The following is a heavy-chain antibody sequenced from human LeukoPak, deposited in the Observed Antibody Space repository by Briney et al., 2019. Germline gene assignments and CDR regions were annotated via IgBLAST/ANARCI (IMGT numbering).Heavy chain of an antibody. D-gene: IGHD3-22*01. V-gene: IGHV4-34*01. J-gene: IGHJ2*01. CDR3: ARDLHDSSGYYLNWYFDL. Sequence: PSETLSLTCAVYGGSFSGYYWSWTRQPPGKGLEWIGEINHSGGTKYNPSLKSRVTISVDTSKNQFSLKLSSVTAADTAVYSCARDLHDSSGYYLNWYFDLWGRGTLVTVSS. CDR1: GGSFSGYY. CDR2: INHSGGT.